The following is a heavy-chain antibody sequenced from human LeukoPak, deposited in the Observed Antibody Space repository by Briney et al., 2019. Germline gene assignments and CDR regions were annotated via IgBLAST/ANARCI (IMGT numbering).Heavy chain of an antibody. J-gene: IGHJ4*02. D-gene: IGHD4-17*01. Sequence: PGGSLRLSCAASGFTFSSYWMHWVRQAPGKGLVWVSRSNSDGSSTNYADSVKGRFTISRDNAKNTPYLQMNSLRAEDTAVYCCARGGDYPFDYWGQGTLVTVSS. CDR1: GFTFSSYW. CDR3: ARGGDYPFDY. V-gene: IGHV3-74*01. CDR2: SNSDGSST.